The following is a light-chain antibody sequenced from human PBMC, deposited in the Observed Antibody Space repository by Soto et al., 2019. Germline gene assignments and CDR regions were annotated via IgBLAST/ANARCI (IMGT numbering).Light chain of an antibody. Sequence: QSALTQPASVSGSPGQSITISCTGTSSDVGGYNYVSWYQQHPGKAPKLMIYEVSNRPSGVSNRFSGSKSGNTASLTISGLQAEDEADYDCSSYTSSSTPYVFGTGTKVTDL. CDR3: SSYTSSSTPYV. J-gene: IGLJ1*01. V-gene: IGLV2-14*01. CDR2: EVS. CDR1: SSDVGGYNY.